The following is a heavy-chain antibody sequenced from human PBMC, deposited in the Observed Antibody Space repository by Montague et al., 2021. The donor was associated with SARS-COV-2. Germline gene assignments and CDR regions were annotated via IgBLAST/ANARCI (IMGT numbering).Heavy chain of an antibody. D-gene: IGHD3-10*01. V-gene: IGHV3-23*05. CDR3: VKDSVHY. CDR1: GFTFSVYT. CDR2: IDPSGGRT. J-gene: IGHJ4*02. Sequence: SLRLSCAVSGFTFSVYTMSWVRQAPGKGLEWVAGIDPSGGRTYYSESVKGRFTIFRDNSKNTLYLQMNSLRPEDAAIYYCVKDSVHYWGQGTLVTVSS.